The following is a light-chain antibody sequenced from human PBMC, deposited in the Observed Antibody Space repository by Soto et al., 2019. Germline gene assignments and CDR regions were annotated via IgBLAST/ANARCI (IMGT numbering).Light chain of an antibody. Sequence: DIQMTQSPSTLSASVGDRVTITCRASQSISSWLAWYQQKPGKAPKLLIYDASSLESGVPSRFSGSGSGTDFTLTIARLEPEDFAVYYCQEYDGAPITFGLGTRLEI. CDR1: QSISSW. CDR3: QEYDGAPIT. J-gene: IGKJ5*01. V-gene: IGKV1-5*01. CDR2: DAS.